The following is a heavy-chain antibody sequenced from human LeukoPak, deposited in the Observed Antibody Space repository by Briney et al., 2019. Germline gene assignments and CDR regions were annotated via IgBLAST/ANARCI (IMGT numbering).Heavy chain of an antibody. J-gene: IGHJ4*02. CDR2: INPNSGGT. CDR1: GYTFTGYY. Sequence: ASVKVSCKASGYTFTGYYMHWVRQAPGQGLEWMERINPNSGGTNYAQKFQGRVTMTRDTSISTAYMELSRLRSDDTAVYYCARDAPGYDSSGYGDYWGQGTLVTVSS. D-gene: IGHD3-22*01. V-gene: IGHV1-2*06. CDR3: ARDAPGYDSSGYGDY.